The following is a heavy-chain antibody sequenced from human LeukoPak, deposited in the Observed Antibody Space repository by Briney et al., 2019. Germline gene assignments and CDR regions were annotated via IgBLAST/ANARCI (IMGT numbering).Heavy chain of an antibody. Sequence: PGGSLRLSCAASGFTFAHYALHWVRQTPGKGLEWVAVISFDEGYQYYADSVKGRFTISRDNSKNTVYLQTSSLRPEDTAVYFCARDGTYFYGSGTPPFDNWGPGTLVTVTS. J-gene: IGHJ4*02. D-gene: IGHD3-10*01. V-gene: IGHV3-30*04. CDR1: GFTFAHYA. CDR2: ISFDEGYQ. CDR3: ARDGTYFYGSGTPPFDN.